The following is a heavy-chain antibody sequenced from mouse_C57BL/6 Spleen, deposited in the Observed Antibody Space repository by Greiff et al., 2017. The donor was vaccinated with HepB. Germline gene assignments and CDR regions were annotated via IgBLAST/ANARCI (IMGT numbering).Heavy chain of an antibody. J-gene: IGHJ2*01. V-gene: IGHV1-5*01. CDR3: SYERGYFDY. CDR2: IYPGNSDT. D-gene: IGHD2-3*01. CDR1: GYTFTSYW. Sequence: EVQLQQPGAELVKPGASVKLSCKASGYTFTSYWMHWVKQRPGQGLEWIGAIYPGNSDTSYNQKFKGKAKLTAVTSASTAYMELSSLTNEDSAVYYCSYERGYFDYWGQGTTLTVSS.